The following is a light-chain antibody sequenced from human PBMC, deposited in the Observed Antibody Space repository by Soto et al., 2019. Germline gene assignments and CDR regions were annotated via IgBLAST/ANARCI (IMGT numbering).Light chain of an antibody. CDR2: KAS. Sequence: DIQMTQSPSTLSASVGDTVTITCRASQAISSWLAWYQQKPGKAPKLLIYKASTLKSGVPSRFSGSGSGTDFALTISSLQPEDFATYYCQQGYSTPITFGQGTRLEIK. CDR1: QAISSW. J-gene: IGKJ5*01. CDR3: QQGYSTPIT. V-gene: IGKV1-5*03.